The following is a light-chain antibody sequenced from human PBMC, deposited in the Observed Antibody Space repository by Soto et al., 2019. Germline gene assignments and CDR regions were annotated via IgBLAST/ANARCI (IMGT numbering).Light chain of an antibody. Sequence: AIQMTQSPSSLSVSVGDRVTITCRASQGIGNDVGWYQQKPGKAPKLLIYAASGLQSGVPSRFSGSRSGTDFTLTISSLQPEDFATYYCLQDHNYPLTFGGGTKVEIK. V-gene: IGKV1-6*01. J-gene: IGKJ4*01. CDR2: AAS. CDR1: QGIGND. CDR3: LQDHNYPLT.